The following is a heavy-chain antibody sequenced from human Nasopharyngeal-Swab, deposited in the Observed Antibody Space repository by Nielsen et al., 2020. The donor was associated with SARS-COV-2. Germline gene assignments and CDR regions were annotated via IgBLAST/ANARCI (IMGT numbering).Heavy chain of an antibody. D-gene: IGHD2-8*02. CDR2: INQDGSAQ. CDR1: GFTFSSSW. Sequence: GESLKISCAASGFTFSSSWMNWFRQAPEKGLEWVANINQDGSAQNYVDSVGGRLTISRDNTKNSLYLRMDSLRIEDTGVYYCARDRVFGYTGAWNSVFDYWGQGTLVAVSS. J-gene: IGHJ4*02. V-gene: IGHV3-7*01. CDR3: ARDRVFGYTGAWNSVFDY.